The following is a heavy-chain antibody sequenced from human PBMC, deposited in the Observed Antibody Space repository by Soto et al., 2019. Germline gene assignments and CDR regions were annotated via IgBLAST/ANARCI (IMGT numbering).Heavy chain of an antibody. Sequence: EVQLVESGGGLVKPGGSLRLSCAASGFTFSSYSMNWVRQAPGKGLEWVSSISSSSSYIYYADSVKGRFTISRDNAKNSLKQQMNSLRAEDTAVYYCARDHGLSSYAFDIWGQGTMVTVSS. CDR1: GFTFSSYS. CDR3: ARDHGLSSYAFDI. V-gene: IGHV3-21*01. J-gene: IGHJ3*02. D-gene: IGHD2-15*01. CDR2: ISSSSSYI.